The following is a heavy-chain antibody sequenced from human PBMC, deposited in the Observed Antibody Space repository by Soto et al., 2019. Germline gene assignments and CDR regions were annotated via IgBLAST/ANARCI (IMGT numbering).Heavy chain of an antibody. V-gene: IGHV4-31*03. CDR1: GGSISSGGYY. CDR2: IYYSGST. Sequence: QVQLQESGPGLVKPSQTLSLTCTVSGGSISSGGYYWSWIRQHPGKGLEWIGYIYYSGSTYYNPSLKSRVTISVDTSKNQFSLKLSSVTAADTAVYYCARSRVEAAAGAGVDYFDYWGQGTLVTVSS. J-gene: IGHJ4*02. CDR3: ARSRVEAAAGAGVDYFDY. D-gene: IGHD6-13*01.